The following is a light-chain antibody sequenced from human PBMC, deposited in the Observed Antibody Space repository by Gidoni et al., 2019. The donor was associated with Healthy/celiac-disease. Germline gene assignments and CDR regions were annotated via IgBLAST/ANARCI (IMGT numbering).Light chain of an antibody. V-gene: IGKV3-11*01. CDR1: QSVSSY. CDR2: DAT. J-gene: IGKJ3*01. Sequence: DIVLTQSPATLSLSPGERATLSCRASQSVSSYLAWYQQKPGQAPRLLIYDATNRATGIPARFSGSGSGTDFTLTISSLEPEDVAVYYCQQRSNWFTFGPGTKVEIK. CDR3: QQRSNWFT.